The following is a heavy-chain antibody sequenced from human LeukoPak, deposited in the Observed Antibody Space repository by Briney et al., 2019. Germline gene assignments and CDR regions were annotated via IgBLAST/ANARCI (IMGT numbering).Heavy chain of an antibody. CDR2: IYHSGST. Sequence: SETLSLTCTVSGYSISSGFYWGWIRPPPGKGLEWIGNIYHSGSTYYNPSLKSRVTISVDTSKNQFSLKLSSVTAADTAVYYCARVFDSSGYYYNGAFDIWGQGTMVTVSS. CDR3: ARVFDSSGYYYNGAFDI. D-gene: IGHD3-22*01. V-gene: IGHV4-38-2*02. J-gene: IGHJ3*02. CDR1: GYSISSGFY.